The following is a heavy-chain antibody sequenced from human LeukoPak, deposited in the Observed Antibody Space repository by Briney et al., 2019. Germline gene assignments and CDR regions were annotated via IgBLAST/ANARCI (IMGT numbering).Heavy chain of an antibody. D-gene: IGHD6-13*01. CDR2: INHSGST. CDR1: GGSFSGYY. J-gene: IGHJ6*02. Sequence: SETLSLTCAVYGGSFSGYYWSWIRQPPGKGLEWIGKINHSGSTNYNPSLKSRVTISVDTSKNQFSLKLSSVTAADTAVYYCARGPGYSSSWYTALYYYYGMDVWGQGTTVTVSS. CDR3: ARGPGYSSSWYTALYYYYGMDV. V-gene: IGHV4-34*01.